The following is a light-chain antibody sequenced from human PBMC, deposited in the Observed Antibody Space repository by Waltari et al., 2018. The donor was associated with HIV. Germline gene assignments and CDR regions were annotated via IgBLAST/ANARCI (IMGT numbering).Light chain of an antibody. V-gene: IGLV2-8*01. J-gene: IGLJ2*01. Sequence: QSALTQPPSASGSPGQSVTISCTGTSSDIGGYNYVSWYQQHPGKAPKLIIYEVTKRPSGLPNRFSGSKSVNTASLPVSGLQAEDEADYYCVSYAGSNTVIFGGGTKLTVL. CDR3: VSYAGSNTVI. CDR1: SSDIGGYNY. CDR2: EVT.